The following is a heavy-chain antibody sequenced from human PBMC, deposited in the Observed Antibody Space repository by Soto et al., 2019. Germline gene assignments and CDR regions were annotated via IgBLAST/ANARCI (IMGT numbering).Heavy chain of an antibody. D-gene: IGHD3-3*01. Sequence: EVQLLESGGGLVQPGGSLRLSCAASGFTFSSYAMTWVRQAPGKGLEWVSGISDSGGSTNYADSVKGRFTISRDNSRNILYLLMNSLRAEDTAVYYCAKDRATIFGVVWKYGMDVWGQGTTVSVSS. J-gene: IGHJ6*02. CDR3: AKDRATIFGVVWKYGMDV. CDR1: GFTFSSYA. V-gene: IGHV3-23*01. CDR2: ISDSGGST.